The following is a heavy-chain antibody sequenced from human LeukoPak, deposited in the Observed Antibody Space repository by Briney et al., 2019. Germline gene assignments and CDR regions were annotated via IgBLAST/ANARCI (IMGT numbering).Heavy chain of an antibody. Sequence: ASVKVSCKASGGTFSSYAISWVRQAPGQGLEWMGGIIPIFGTANYAQKLQGRVTITTDESTSTAYMELSSLRSEDTAVYYCARDSCGGDCYPGSYAFDIWGQGTMATVSS. V-gene: IGHV1-69*05. CDR3: ARDSCGGDCYPGSYAFDI. J-gene: IGHJ3*02. CDR2: IIPIFGTA. D-gene: IGHD2-21*02. CDR1: GGTFSSYA.